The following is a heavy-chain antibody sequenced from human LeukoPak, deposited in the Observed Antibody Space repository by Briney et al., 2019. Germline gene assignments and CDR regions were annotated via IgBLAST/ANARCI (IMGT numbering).Heavy chain of an antibody. Sequence: WGSLRLSCAASGFTFSSYSMNWVRQAPGKGLEWVSSISSSSSYIYYADSVKGRFTISRDNAKNSLYLQMNSLRAEDTAVYYCARQIVGAFDYWGQGTLITVSS. CDR3: ARQIVGAFDY. CDR1: GFTFSSYS. V-gene: IGHV3-21*01. D-gene: IGHD1-26*01. CDR2: ISSSSSYI. J-gene: IGHJ4*02.